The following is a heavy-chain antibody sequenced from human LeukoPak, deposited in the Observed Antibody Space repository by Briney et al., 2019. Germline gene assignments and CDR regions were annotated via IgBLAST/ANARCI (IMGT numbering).Heavy chain of an antibody. J-gene: IGHJ4*02. CDR1: GYTFTSYY. CDR2: ISAYDGNT. CDR3: ARGEPGNYFDY. V-gene: IGHV1-18*04. Sequence: ASVKVSCKASGYTFTSYYMHWARQAPGQGLEWMGWISAYDGNTNYAQKLQGRVTMTTDTSTSTAYMELGSLRSDDTAVYYCARGEPGNYFDYWGQGTLVTVSS. D-gene: IGHD1-26*01.